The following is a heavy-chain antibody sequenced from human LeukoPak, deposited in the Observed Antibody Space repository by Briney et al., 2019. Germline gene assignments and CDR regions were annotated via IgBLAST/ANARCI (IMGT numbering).Heavy chain of an antibody. V-gene: IGHV3-33*01. D-gene: IGHD1-1*01. CDR1: GFTFSSYG. CDR3: TRVNINNWHSCDY. Sequence: PGGSLRLSCAASGFTFSSYGMHWVRQAPGKGLEWVAFIWYDGSNKYYADSVKGRFTISRDNSKNTLYLQMNSLRAEDTAVYYCTRVNINNWHSCDYWGQGTLVTVSS. J-gene: IGHJ4*02. CDR2: IWYDGSNK.